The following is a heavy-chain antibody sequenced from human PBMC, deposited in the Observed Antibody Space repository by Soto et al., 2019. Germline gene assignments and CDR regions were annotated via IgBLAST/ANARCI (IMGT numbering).Heavy chain of an antibody. D-gene: IGHD1-1*01. CDR3: AKDPRPVAGTNRNWFDP. CDR1: GFTFSSYA. CDR2: ISGSGGST. Sequence: EVQLLESGGGLVQPGGSLRLSCAASGFTFSSYAMSWVRQAPGKGLEWVSAISGSGGSTYYADSVKGRFTISRDNSKNTLYLQMNSLRAEDTAVYYCAKDPRPVAGTNRNWFDPWGQGTLVTVSS. J-gene: IGHJ5*02. V-gene: IGHV3-23*01.